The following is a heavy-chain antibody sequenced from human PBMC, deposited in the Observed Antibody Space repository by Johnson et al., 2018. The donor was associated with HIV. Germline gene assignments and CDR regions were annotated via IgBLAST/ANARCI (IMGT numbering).Heavy chain of an antibody. CDR3: AKDSGSYYPDAFDI. V-gene: IGHV3-23*04. Sequence: VQLVESGGGVVRPGGSLRLSCAASGFTFDDYGMSWVRQVPGKGLEWVSAISGSGGSTYYADSVKGRFTISRDNSKNTLYLQMNSLRAEDTAVYYCAKDSGSYYPDAFDIWGQGTMVTVSS. J-gene: IGHJ3*02. D-gene: IGHD1-26*01. CDR2: ISGSGGST. CDR1: GFTFDDYG.